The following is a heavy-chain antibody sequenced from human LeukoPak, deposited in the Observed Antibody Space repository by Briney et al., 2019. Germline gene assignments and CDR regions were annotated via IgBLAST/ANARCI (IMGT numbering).Heavy chain of an antibody. CDR1: GFTLSSYA. CDR2: IRYDGSNK. D-gene: IGHD6-19*01. Sequence: GGSLRLSCVVSGFTLSSYAMSWVRQAPGKGLEWVAFIRYDGSNKYYADSVKGRFTISRDNAKNSLYLQMNSLRVEDTAVYYCARAPTFSGWFDYWGQGTLVTVSS. V-gene: IGHV3-30*02. CDR3: ARAPTFSGWFDY. J-gene: IGHJ4*02.